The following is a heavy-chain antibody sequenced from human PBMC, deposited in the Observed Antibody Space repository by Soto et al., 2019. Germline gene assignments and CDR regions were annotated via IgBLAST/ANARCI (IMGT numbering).Heavy chain of an antibody. CDR2: ISGSGGST. J-gene: IGHJ6*02. V-gene: IGHV3-23*01. Sequence: GGSLRLSCAASGVTFSSYAMSWVRQAPGKGLEWVSAISGSGGSTYYADSVKGRFTISRDNSKNTLYLHMNSLSAEDTAVYYCATDIAARRYYYYGMDVWGQGPTVTVSS. CDR1: GVTFSSYA. D-gene: IGHD6-6*01. CDR3: ATDIAARRYYYYGMDV.